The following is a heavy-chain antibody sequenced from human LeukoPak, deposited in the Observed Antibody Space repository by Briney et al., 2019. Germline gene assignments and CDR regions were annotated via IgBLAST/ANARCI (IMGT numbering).Heavy chain of an antibody. V-gene: IGHV4-38-2*01. Sequence: PSETLSLTCAVSGHSISSGYYWGWIRQPPGKGLEWIGSIYYSGSTYYNPSLKSRVTISVDTSKNQFSLKVSSVTAADTAIYYCASIAAAAPDLYYFDYWGQGTLVTVSS. CDR1: GHSISSGYY. CDR3: ASIAAAAPDLYYFDY. D-gene: IGHD6-13*01. J-gene: IGHJ4*02. CDR2: IYYSGST.